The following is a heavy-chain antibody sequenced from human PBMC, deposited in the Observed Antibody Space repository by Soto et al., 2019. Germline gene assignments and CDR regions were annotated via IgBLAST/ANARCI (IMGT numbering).Heavy chain of an antibody. D-gene: IGHD7-27*01. V-gene: IGHV2-5*02. J-gene: IGHJ4*02. CDR3: ARTSVNWGSRGLVDY. CDR1: GFSLSTSGVG. CDR2: LYWDDDK. Sequence: QITLKESGPTLVKPTQTLTLTCTFSGFSLSTSGVGVGWIRQPPGKALEWLAFLYWDDDKRYSPSLKSRLTLTKDTSKNQVLLTMPNMDPVDTATYYCARTSVNWGSRGLVDYWGQGTLVTVAS.